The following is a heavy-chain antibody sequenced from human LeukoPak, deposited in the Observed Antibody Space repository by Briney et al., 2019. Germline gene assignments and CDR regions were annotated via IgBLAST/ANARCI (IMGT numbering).Heavy chain of an antibody. CDR2: IYYSGTT. D-gene: IGHD6-13*01. V-gene: IGHV4-59*01. Sequence: SETLSRTCTGSGGSISSYYWSWIRQPPGQGLEWIGYIYYSGTTNYNPSLKSRVTISVDTSKNQFSLKLSSVTAADTAVYYCARGVYIAAAQYAYWGQGTLVTVSS. CDR3: ARGVYIAAAQYAY. J-gene: IGHJ4*02. CDR1: GGSISSYY.